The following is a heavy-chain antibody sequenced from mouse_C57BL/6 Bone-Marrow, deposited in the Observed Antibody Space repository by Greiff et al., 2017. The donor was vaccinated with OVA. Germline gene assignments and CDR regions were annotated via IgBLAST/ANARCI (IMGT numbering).Heavy chain of an antibody. CDR3: ARQGLSYAMDY. J-gene: IGHJ4*01. Sequence: EVKVEESGGGLVQPGGSLKLSCAASGFTFSDYYMYWVRQTPEKRLEWVAYISNGGGSTYYPDTVKGRFTISRDNAKNTLYLQMSRLKSEDTAMYYCARQGLSYAMDYWGQGTSVTVSS. CDR2: ISNGGGST. CDR1: GFTFSDYY. V-gene: IGHV5-12*01.